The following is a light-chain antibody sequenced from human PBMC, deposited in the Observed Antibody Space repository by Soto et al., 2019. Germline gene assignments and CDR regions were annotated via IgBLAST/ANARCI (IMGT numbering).Light chain of an antibody. CDR3: QHSYSTPRT. CDR1: QSISSY. CDR2: AAS. V-gene: IGKV1-39*01. J-gene: IGKJ1*01. Sequence: DLQMTQSPSSLSASVGDRVTITCRASQSISSYLNWYQQKPGKAPKLLIYAASTLPSGVPSRFSGSGSGTDFTLTISSLQPEDFATYYCQHSYSTPRTCGQGTKVEIK.